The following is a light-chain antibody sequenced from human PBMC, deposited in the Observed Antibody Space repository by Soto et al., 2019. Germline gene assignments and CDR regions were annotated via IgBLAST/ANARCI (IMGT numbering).Light chain of an antibody. Sequence: QSVLTQPASVSGSPGQSSTISCTGTSSDVGTYNYDAWYQLHPGKAPKLMVYEVSNRPSVASNRFSCSKSGNTASLTISGLQVEHEADYHCSSYTSSSTYVFGTGTKLTVL. V-gene: IGLV2-14*01. CDR3: SSYTSSSTYV. CDR2: EVS. J-gene: IGLJ1*01. CDR1: SSDVGTYNY.